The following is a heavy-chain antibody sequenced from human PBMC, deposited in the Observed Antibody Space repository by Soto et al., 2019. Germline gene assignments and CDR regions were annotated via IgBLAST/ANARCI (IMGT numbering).Heavy chain of an antibody. CDR2: ISSSSSHI. CDR1: GFTLTTYS. Sequence: PGGSLSLSCEASGFTLTTYSMNWVRQASGKGLEWVSSISSSSSHIYYADSVKGRFTISRDNARNSLYLQMNSLRAEDTAVYYCVRERGLSSFYGMDVWGQGTTVTVSS. D-gene: IGHD3-10*01. V-gene: IGHV3-21*01. CDR3: VRERGLSSFYGMDV. J-gene: IGHJ6*02.